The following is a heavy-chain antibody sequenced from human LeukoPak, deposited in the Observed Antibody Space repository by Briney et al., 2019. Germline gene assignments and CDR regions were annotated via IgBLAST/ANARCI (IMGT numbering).Heavy chain of an antibody. Sequence: GGSLRLSCAASGFTFSDSAMHWVRQASGKGLEWVGHIRSKANSYATAYAASVEGRFTISRDDSKNTAYLQMHSLNTEDTAIYYCARVYRAFDYWGQGTLVTVSS. CDR3: ARVYRAFDY. CDR1: GFTFSDSA. J-gene: IGHJ4*02. D-gene: IGHD2/OR15-2a*01. CDR2: IRSKANSYAT. V-gene: IGHV3-73*01.